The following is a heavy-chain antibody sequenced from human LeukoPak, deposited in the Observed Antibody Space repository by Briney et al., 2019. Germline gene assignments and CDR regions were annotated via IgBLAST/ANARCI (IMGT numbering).Heavy chain of an antibody. J-gene: IGHJ4*02. CDR2: VYYSGDT. V-gene: IGHV4-39*07. CDR3: ARDLGPAASFSDY. Sequence: PSETLSLTCTVSGGSIRSSSYYWGWIRQAPGKGLEWIGSVYYSGDTYYTPSLKSRVSISVDTSKNQFSLTLTSVTAADTAVYYCARDLGPAASFSDYWGQGTLVTVSS. D-gene: IGHD2-2*01. CDR1: GGSIRSSSYY.